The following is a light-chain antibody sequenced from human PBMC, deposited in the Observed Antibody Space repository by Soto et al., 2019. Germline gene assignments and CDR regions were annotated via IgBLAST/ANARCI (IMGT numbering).Light chain of an antibody. CDR3: QQYNSWPPKWT. J-gene: IGKJ1*01. CDR2: GAS. V-gene: IGKV3-15*01. CDR1: DSVIVN. Sequence: EIVMTQSPATLSVSPGERATISCRASDSVIVNLAWYQQRRGQAPRLLIFGASTRATGIPSRFSGSGSGTGFTLTISSLQSEDFAVYHCQQYNSWPPKWTFGQGTKV.